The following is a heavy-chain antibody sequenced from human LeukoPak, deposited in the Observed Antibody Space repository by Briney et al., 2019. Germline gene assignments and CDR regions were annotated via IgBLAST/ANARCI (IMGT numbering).Heavy chain of an antibody. J-gene: IGHJ6*03. CDR2: IYSGGST. V-gene: IGHV3-53*01. CDR1: GFTVSSNY. D-gene: IGHD2-2*01. CDR3: ARGGYCSSTSCPTRGYYYYYMDV. Sequence: GGSLRLSCAASGFTVSSNYMSWVRQAPGKGLEWVSVIYSGGSTYYADSVKGRFTISRDNSKNTLYLQMNSLRAEDTAVYYCARGGYCSSTSCPTRGYYYYYMDVWGKGTTVTISS.